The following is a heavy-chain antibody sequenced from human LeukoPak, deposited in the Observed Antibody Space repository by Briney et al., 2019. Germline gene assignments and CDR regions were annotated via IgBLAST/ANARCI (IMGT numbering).Heavy chain of an antibody. V-gene: IGHV3-9*01. D-gene: IGHD3-22*01. Sequence: PGRSLRLSCAASGFTFHDYAMHWVRQAPGKGLEWVSSITWNSGSIGYADSVKGRFTISRDNAKNSLYLQMNSLRAEDTALYYCAKDMSYDSGGYALGYWGQGTLVTVSS. CDR1: GFTFHDYA. CDR3: AKDMSYDSGGYALGY. J-gene: IGHJ4*02. CDR2: ITWNSGSI.